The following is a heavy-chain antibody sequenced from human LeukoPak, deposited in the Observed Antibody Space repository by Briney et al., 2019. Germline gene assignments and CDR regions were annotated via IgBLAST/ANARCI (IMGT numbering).Heavy chain of an antibody. Sequence: GGSLRLSCAASGFTFSNYGMHWVRQAPGKGLEWVALLWYDGANKNYADSVKVRFTISRDNSKNTVYLQMTSPRAEDTALYYCARDPSGSWNDVGTFDSWGQGTLVSVSS. V-gene: IGHV3-33*01. CDR1: GFTFSNYG. CDR3: ARDPSGSWNDVGTFDS. J-gene: IGHJ4*02. CDR2: LWYDGANK. D-gene: IGHD1-1*01.